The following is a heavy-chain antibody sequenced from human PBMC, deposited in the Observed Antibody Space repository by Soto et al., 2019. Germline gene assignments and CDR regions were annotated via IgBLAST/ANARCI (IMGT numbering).Heavy chain of an antibody. CDR3: AKISDRLTTSFYYYYYYMDF. V-gene: IGHV3-30*18. J-gene: IGHJ6*03. Sequence: PGGSLRLSCAASGFTFSSYGMHWVRQAPGKGLEWVAVISYDGSNKYYADSVKGRFTISRDNSKNTLYLQMNSLRAEDTAVYYCAKISDRLTTSFYYYYYYMDFWGKGTTVTVSS. CDR1: GFTFSSYG. D-gene: IGHD2-15*01. CDR2: ISYDGSNK.